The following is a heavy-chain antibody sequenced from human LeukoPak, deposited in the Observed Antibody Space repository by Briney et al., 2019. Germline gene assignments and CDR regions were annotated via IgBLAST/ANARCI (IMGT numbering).Heavy chain of an antibody. CDR3: ASLGSGSYYRPDV. Sequence: SESLSLPCTVSGGSISSYYWSWIRQPPGKGLEWIGYIYYSGSTHYNPSLKSRVTISVDKSKNQFSLKLSSVTAADTAVYYCASLGSGSYYRPDVWGQGTTVTVS. J-gene: IGHJ6*02. CDR1: GGSISSYY. D-gene: IGHD3-10*01. V-gene: IGHV4-59*12. CDR2: IYYSGST.